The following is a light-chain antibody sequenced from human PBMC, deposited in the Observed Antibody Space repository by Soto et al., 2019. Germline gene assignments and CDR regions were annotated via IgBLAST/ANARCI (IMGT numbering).Light chain of an antibody. V-gene: IGKV3-15*01. CDR1: QSVSSN. CDR3: QQDNNWPPYT. J-gene: IGKJ2*01. CDR2: GAS. Sequence: EIVMTQSPATLSVSPGERATLSCRASQSVSSNLAWYQQKPGQAPRLLIDGASTRATGIPARFSGSGSGTEFTLTINSLQSEDFAGYYCQQDNNWPPYTFGQGTKLEI.